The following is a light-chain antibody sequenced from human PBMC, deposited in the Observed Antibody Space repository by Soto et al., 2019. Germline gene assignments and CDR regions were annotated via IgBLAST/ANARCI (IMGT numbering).Light chain of an antibody. CDR3: QQYYSYPQT. Sequence: AIRITQSPSSLSASTGDRVNITCRASQGISSNLAWYHQKPGKAPKLLIDAASTLQSGVPLSFSGSVPGTEFTLTISCLQSEDFATYYCQQYYSYPQTLGQGTKVDIK. CDR2: AAS. V-gene: IGKV1-8*01. CDR1: QGISSN. J-gene: IGKJ1*01.